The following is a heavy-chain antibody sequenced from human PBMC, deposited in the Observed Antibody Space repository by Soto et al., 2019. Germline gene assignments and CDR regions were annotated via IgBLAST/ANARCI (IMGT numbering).Heavy chain of an antibody. CDR3: AAPGGFRLAV. D-gene: IGHD5-12*01. J-gene: IGHJ6*02. CDR2: IFPGDAET. Sequence: GEALKISCQGSGYNFANPWIGWVRPKAGKGLEWMGIIFPGDAETRYSPSFQGHITISADKSISIAYLRWSSLKASDTGMYYCAAPGGFRLAVWGQGTTVTVSS. CDR1: GYNFANPW. V-gene: IGHV5-51*01.